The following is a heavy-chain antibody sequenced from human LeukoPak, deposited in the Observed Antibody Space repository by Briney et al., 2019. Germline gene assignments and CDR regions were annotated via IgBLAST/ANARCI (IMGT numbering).Heavy chain of an antibody. J-gene: IGHJ5*02. D-gene: IGHD3-10*01. CDR2: IYYSGST. CDR3: ARGGTGAWFDP. CDR1: GGSISSYY. V-gene: IGHV4-59*01. Sequence: PSETLSLTCTVSGGSISSYYRSWIRQPPGKGLEWIGYIYYSGSTNYNPSLKSRVTISVDTSKNQFSLKLSSVTAADTAVYYCARGGTGAWFDPWGQGTLVTVSS.